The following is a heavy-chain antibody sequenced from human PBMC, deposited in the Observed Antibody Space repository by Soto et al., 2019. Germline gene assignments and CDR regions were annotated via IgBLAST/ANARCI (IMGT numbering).Heavy chain of an antibody. D-gene: IGHD1-26*01. CDR3: ARDRVGATNVDY. Sequence: SETLSLTCTVSGGSISSSSYYWGWIRQPPGKGLEWIGSIYYSGSTYYNPSLKSRVTISVDTSKNQFSRKLSSVTAADTAVYYCARDRVGATNVDYWGQGTLVTVSS. CDR2: IYYSGST. CDR1: GGSISSSSYY. J-gene: IGHJ4*02. V-gene: IGHV4-39*07.